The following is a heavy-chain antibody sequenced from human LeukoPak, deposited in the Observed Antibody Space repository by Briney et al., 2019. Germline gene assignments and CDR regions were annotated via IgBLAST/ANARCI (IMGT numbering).Heavy chain of an antibody. Sequence: PGRSLRLSCAASGFTFSSYAMHWVRQAPGKGLEWVAVISYDGSNKYYADSVKGRFTISRDSSKNTLYLQMNSLRAEDTAVFYCARPHGFGDPYYFDYWGQGTLITVSS. CDR1: GFTFSSYA. CDR3: ARPHGFGDPYYFDY. V-gene: IGHV3-30*04. J-gene: IGHJ4*02. D-gene: IGHD3-10*01. CDR2: ISYDGSNK.